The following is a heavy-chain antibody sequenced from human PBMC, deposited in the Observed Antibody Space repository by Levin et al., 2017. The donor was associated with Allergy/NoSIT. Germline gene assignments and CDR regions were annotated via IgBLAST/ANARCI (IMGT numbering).Heavy chain of an antibody. D-gene: IGHD4-17*01. CDR3: ARDSTTTVTTPVDY. V-gene: IGHV3-7*01. CDR2: IKQDGSEK. CDR1: GFTFSSYW. Sequence: PGGSLRLSCAASGFTFSSYWMSWVRQAPGKGLEWVAYIKQDGSEKYYVDSVKGRFTISRDNAKNSLYLQMNSLRAEDTAVYYCARDSTTTVTTPVDYWGQGTLVTVS. J-gene: IGHJ4*02.